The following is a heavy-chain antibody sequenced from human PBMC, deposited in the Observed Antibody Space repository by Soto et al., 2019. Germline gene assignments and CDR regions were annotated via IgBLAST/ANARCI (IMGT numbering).Heavy chain of an antibody. CDR2: ISYDGSNK. D-gene: IGHD3-16*01. Sequence: GGSLRLSCAASGFTFSSYGMHWVRQAPGKGLEWVAVISYDGSNKYYADSVKGRFTISRDNSKNTLYLQMNSLRAEDTAVYYCAKENGGEPYYFDYWGQGTLVTVSS. CDR1: GFTFSSYG. CDR3: AKENGGEPYYFDY. V-gene: IGHV3-30*18. J-gene: IGHJ4*02.